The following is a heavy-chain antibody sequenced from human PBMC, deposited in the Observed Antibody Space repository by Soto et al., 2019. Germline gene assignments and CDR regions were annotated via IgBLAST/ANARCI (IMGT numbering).Heavy chain of an antibody. CDR1: GFTFSSHW. J-gene: IGHJ4*02. Sequence: EVQLVESGGDLVQPGGSLRLSCAASGFTFSSHWMHWVRQAPGKGLVWVSRIESDGSSTNYADSVKGRFTVSRDKAKNTLYLQMNSLRAEDTAVYYCARDRADPIGDYHPLFDSWGQGTLVTVSS. CDR3: ARDRADPIGDYHPLFDS. D-gene: IGHD2-21*01. CDR2: IESDGSST. V-gene: IGHV3-74*01.